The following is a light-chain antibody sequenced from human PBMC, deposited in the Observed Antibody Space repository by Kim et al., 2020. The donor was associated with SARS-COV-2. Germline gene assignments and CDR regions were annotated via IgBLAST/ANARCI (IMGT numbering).Light chain of an antibody. V-gene: IGLV2-23*01. CDR3: CAFAGSDTWV. CDR2: ANS. J-gene: IGLJ3*02. CDR1: SSNIGSYDL. Sequence: GHSVTITCTGTSSNIGSYDLVSWYQQHPGKAPKVLIYANSQRSSGISDRFSGTRSGSTASLTISGLRAEDEADYYCCAFAGSDTWVFAGGTKVTVL.